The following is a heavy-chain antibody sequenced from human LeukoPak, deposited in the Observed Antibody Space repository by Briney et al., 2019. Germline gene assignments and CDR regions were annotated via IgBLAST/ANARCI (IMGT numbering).Heavy chain of an antibody. Sequence: SETLSLTRTVSVGSLSSYYWCWIRQPPGEGLEWMGYIYYSGSTNYNPSLKSRGTISVDTSKNQFSLNLSSVTAADTAVYYCARDQICSSTSCYQGASYYYYMDVWGKGTTVTVSS. CDR3: ARDQICSSTSCYQGASYYYYMDV. D-gene: IGHD2-2*01. J-gene: IGHJ6*03. CDR1: VGSLSSYY. V-gene: IGHV4-59*01. CDR2: IYYSGST.